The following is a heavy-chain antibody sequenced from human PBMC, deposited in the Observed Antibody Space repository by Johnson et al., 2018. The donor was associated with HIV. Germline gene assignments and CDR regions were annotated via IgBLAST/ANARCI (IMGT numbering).Heavy chain of an antibody. V-gene: IGHV3-49*04. D-gene: IGHD2-2*01. CDR3: TRDKGSSAWESVSAYEI. J-gene: IGHJ3*02. CDR2: IRSKAYGGTT. Sequence: VQLVESGGGLVQPGRSLRLSCTASGFTFGDYAMSWVRQAPGKGLEWVGFIRSKAYGGTTEYAASVKGRFTISRDDSKTIAYLQMNSLKTEDTAVYYCTRDKGSSAWESVSAYEIWGQGTMVTVSS. CDR1: GFTFGDYA.